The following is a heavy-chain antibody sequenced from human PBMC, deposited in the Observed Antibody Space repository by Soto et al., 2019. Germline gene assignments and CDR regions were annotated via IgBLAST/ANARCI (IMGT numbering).Heavy chain of an antibody. CDR1: GYTFTSYG. J-gene: IGHJ3*02. CDR2: ISAYNGNT. CDR3: AREATTYYDFWSGYWGAFDI. Sequence: ASVKVSCKASGYTFTSYGISWVRQAPGQGLEWMGWISAYNGNTNYAQKLQGRVTMTTGTSTSTAYMELRSLRSDDTAVYYCAREATTYYDFWSGYWGAFDIWGQGTMVTVSS. D-gene: IGHD3-3*01. V-gene: IGHV1-18*01.